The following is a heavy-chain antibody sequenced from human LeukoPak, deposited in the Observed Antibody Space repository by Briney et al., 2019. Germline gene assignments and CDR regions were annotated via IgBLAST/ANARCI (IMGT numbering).Heavy chain of an antibody. V-gene: IGHV1-2*02. CDR2: INPNSGGT. Sequence: ASVKVSCKASGYTFTGYYMHWVRQAPGQGLEWMGWINPNSGGTNYAQKFQGRVTMTRDTSISTAYMELSRLRSDDTAVYYCARVSMTTVTTRPTPGNGAFDIWGQGTMVTVSS. CDR3: ARVSMTTVTTRPTPGNGAFDI. D-gene: IGHD4-17*01. CDR1: GYTFTGYY. J-gene: IGHJ3*02.